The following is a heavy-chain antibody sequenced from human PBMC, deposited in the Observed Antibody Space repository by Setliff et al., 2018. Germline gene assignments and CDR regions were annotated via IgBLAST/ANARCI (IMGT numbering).Heavy chain of an antibody. D-gene: IGHD4-17*01. J-gene: IGHJ4*02. V-gene: IGHV3-23*01. CDR2: ISGSGGST. CDR1: GFTFNSYA. CDR3: AKDETTVTTYLFDY. Sequence: GGSLRLSCAASGFTFNSYAMSWVRQAPGKGLEWVSAISGSGGSTYHADSVKGRFTISRDNSKNTLYLQMNSLRVEDTAVYYCAKDETTVTTYLFDYWGQGTLVTVSS.